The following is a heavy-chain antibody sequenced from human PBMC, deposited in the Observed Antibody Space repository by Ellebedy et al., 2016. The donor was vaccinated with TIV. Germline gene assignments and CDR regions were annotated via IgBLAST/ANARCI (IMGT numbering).Heavy chain of an antibody. J-gene: IGHJ6*02. CDR2: INPNIGGP. CDR3: ARSGYSGYPYYYYGMDV. CDR1: GYTFTGYY. D-gene: IGHD5-12*01. Sequence: AASVKVSCKASGYTFTGYYMHWVRQAPGQGLEWMGWINPNIGGPNYAQKFQGRVTMTRDTSISTAYMELSRLRSDDTAVYYCARSGYSGYPYYYYGMDVWGQGTTVTVSS. V-gene: IGHV1-2*02.